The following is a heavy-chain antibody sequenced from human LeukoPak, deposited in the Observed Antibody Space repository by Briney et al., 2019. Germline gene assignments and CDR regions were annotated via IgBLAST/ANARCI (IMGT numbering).Heavy chain of an antibody. CDR2: INHSGST. Sequence: SETLSLTCAAYGGSFSGYYWSWIRQPPGKGLEWIGEINHSGSTNYNPSLKSRVTISVDTSKNQFSLKLSSVTAADTAVYYCARGHTMVRGVNYFDYWGQGTLVTVSS. D-gene: IGHD3-10*01. V-gene: IGHV4-34*01. CDR3: ARGHTMVRGVNYFDY. J-gene: IGHJ4*02. CDR1: GGSFSGYY.